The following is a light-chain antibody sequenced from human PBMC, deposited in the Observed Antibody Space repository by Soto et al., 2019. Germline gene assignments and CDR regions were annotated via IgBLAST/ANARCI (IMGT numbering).Light chain of an antibody. V-gene: IGLV2-14*01. CDR3: SSYTSSSTLRV. CDR1: SSDVGGYKN. Sequence: QSALTQPASVSGSPGQSITISCTGTSSDVGGYKNVSWYQQHPGKAPKLMIYEVSNRPSGVSYRFSGSKSGNTASLTISGIQAEDEADYYCSSYTSSSTLRVFGGGTKLTVL. J-gene: IGLJ3*02. CDR2: EVS.